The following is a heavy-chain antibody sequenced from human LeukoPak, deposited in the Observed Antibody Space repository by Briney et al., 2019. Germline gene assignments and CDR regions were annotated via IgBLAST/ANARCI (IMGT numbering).Heavy chain of an antibody. CDR3: AKDKYYDFWSGFYDY. CDR1: GFTFDDYA. J-gene: IGHJ4*02. V-gene: IGHV3-9*01. CDR2: ISWNSGSI. Sequence: GRSLRLSCAASGFTFDDYAMHWVRQAPGKGLEWVSGISWNSGSIGYADSVKGRFTISRDNAKNSLYLQMNSLRAEDTALYYCAKDKYYDFWSGFYDYWGQGTLVTVSS. D-gene: IGHD3-3*01.